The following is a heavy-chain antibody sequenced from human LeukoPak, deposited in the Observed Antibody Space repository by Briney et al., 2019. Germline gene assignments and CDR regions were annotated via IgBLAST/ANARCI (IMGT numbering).Heavy chain of an antibody. V-gene: IGHV3-21*01. CDR1: GFTFSSYS. CDR2: ISRSSSYI. CDR3: ARHPFDY. J-gene: IGHJ4*02. Sequence: PGGSLRLSCAASGFTFSSYSMNWVRQAPGKGLEWVSSISRSSSYIYYADSVKGRFTISRDNAKNSLYLQMNSLRAEDTAVYYCARHPFDYWGQGTLVTVSS.